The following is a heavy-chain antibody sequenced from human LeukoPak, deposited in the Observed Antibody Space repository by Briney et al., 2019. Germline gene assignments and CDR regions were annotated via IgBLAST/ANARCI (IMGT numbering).Heavy chain of an antibody. J-gene: IGHJ6*04. Sequence: GRSLRLSCAASGFTFSSYGMHWVRQAPGKGLEWVAVIWYDGSNKYYADSVKGRFTISRDNSKNTLYLQMNSLRAEDTAVYYCARDFSYSSGSYYYYYGMDVWGKGTTVTVSS. D-gene: IGHD3-10*01. CDR1: GFTFSSYG. V-gene: IGHV3-33*01. CDR3: ARDFSYSSGSYYYYYGMDV. CDR2: IWYDGSNK.